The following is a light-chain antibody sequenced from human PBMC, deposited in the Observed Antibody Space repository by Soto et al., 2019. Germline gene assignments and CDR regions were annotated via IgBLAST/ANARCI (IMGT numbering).Light chain of an antibody. CDR2: DAS. CDR3: QQFSSYPLT. CDR1: QSVSHY. J-gene: IGKJ4*01. V-gene: IGKV3-20*01. Sequence: EIVFTQSPATLSLSPGERATLSCRASQSVSHYLAWYQQKPGQAPRLLIYDASSRATGIPDRFSGGGSGTDFTLTISRLEPEDFAVYYCQQFSSYPLTFGGGTKVHIK.